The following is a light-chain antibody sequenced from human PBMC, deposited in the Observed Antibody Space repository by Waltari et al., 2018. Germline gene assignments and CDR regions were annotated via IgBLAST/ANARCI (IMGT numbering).Light chain of an antibody. CDR2: DAS. CDR1: QDITTS. J-gene: IGKJ2*01. Sequence: DIQMTQSPSSQSASVGDRVTFTCQATQDITTSLSWFQQKPGEAPRLLIYDASTLQPGVPSRFSGTGSATGFSLTITSLQLDDSATYYCQQFHSLPYTFARGTKLHIK. V-gene: IGKV1-33*01. CDR3: QQFHSLPYT.